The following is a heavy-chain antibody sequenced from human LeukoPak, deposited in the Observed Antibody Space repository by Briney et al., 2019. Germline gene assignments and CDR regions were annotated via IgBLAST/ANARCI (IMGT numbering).Heavy chain of an antibody. Sequence: SETLSLTCAVSGGSISSGGYYWSWIRQPPGKGLEWIGYIYHSGSTYYNPSLKSRVTISVDRSKNQFSLKLSSVTAADTAVYYCARHRIIAAIGAFDYWGQGTLVTVSS. V-gene: IGHV4-30-2*01. CDR3: ARHRIIAAIGAFDY. J-gene: IGHJ4*02. D-gene: IGHD6-6*01. CDR2: IYHSGST. CDR1: GGSISSGGYY.